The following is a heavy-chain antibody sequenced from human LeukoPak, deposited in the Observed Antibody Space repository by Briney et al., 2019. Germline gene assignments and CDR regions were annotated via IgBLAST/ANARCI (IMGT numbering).Heavy chain of an antibody. CDR2: IRYDGSNK. CDR3: VKDLSYESSGSVFDY. Sequence: GGSLRLSCAASGFTFSRYGMHWVRQAPGKGLEWVTFIRYDGSNKYYAESVKGRFTISRDNSKNSLYLQMDTLRTEDTAFYYCVKDLSYESSGSVFDYWGQGTLVTVSS. CDR1: GFTFSRYG. D-gene: IGHD3-22*01. J-gene: IGHJ4*02. V-gene: IGHV3-30*02.